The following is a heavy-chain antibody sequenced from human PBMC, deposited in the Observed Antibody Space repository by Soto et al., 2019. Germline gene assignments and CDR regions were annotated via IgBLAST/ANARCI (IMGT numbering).Heavy chain of an antibody. CDR1: GFTVSTYG. CDR3: TGEVASSY. D-gene: IGHD2-8*02. Sequence: QVQLVESGGGVVQPGRSLRLSCAVSGFTVSTYGMHWVRQAPGKGLEWVAVISRDGGTKYYADSVKGRFTISRDNSRNTLFLEMNSLRGDDMAVYYCTGEVASSYWGQGNLVTVSS. J-gene: IGHJ4*02. CDR2: ISRDGGTK. V-gene: IGHV3-30*03.